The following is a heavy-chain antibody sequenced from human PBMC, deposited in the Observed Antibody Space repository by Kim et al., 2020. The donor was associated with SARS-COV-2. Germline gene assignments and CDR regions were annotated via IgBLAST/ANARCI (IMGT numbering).Heavy chain of an antibody. CDR3: ARSPNLDYDILTGYYTFYYYYGMDV. V-gene: IGHV1-8*01. J-gene: IGHJ6*02. CDR1: GYTFTSYD. D-gene: IGHD3-9*01. Sequence: ASVKVSCKASGYTFTSYDINWVRQATGQGLEWMGWMNPNSGNTGYAQKFQGRVTMTRNTSISTAYMELSSLRSEDTAVYYCARSPNLDYDILTGYYTFYYYYGMDVWGQGTTVTVSS. CDR2: MNPNSGNT.